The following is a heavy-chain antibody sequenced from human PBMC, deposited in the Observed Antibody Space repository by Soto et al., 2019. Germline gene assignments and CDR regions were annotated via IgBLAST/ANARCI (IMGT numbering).Heavy chain of an antibody. CDR3: ARDSGYCSGGSCYWGSGMDV. V-gene: IGHV1-69*01. J-gene: IGHJ6*02. D-gene: IGHD2-15*01. CDR1: GGTFSSYA. Sequence: QVQLVQSGAEVKKPGSSVKVSCKASGGTFSSYAISWVRQAPGQGLEWMGGLIPIFGTANYAQKFQGRVTITADESTSTAYMELSSLRSDDTAVYYCARDSGYCSGGSCYWGSGMDVWGQGTTVTVSS. CDR2: LIPIFGTA.